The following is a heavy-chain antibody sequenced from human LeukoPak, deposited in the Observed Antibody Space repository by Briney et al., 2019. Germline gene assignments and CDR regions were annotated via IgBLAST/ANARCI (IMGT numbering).Heavy chain of an antibody. J-gene: IGHJ4*02. CDR1: GGSIRTSSYY. V-gene: IGHV3-21*01. Sequence: PSETLSLTCTVSGGSIRTSSYYWGWIRQPPGKGLEWVSSISSSSSYIYYADSVKGRFTISRDNAKNSLFVQMNSLRAEDTAVYYCARAPGVGLGFDYWGQGTLVTVSS. CDR2: ISSSSSYI. CDR3: ARAPGVGLGFDY. D-gene: IGHD2-15*01.